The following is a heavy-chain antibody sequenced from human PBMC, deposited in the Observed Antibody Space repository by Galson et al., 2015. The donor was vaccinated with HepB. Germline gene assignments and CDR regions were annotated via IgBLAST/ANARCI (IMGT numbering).Heavy chain of an antibody. CDR3: AKFQGNRSPYDMDV. CDR2: ISGSAAMT. CDR1: GFTFSSYA. V-gene: IGHV3-23*01. Sequence: SLRLSCAASGFTFSSYAMSWVRQAPGKGLDCVSSISGSAAMTYYVDSVKGRFTISRDNSKKMLYLQMNSLRAEDTAVYYCAKFQGNRSPYDMDVWGQGTTVTVSS. D-gene: IGHD3-10*01. J-gene: IGHJ6*02.